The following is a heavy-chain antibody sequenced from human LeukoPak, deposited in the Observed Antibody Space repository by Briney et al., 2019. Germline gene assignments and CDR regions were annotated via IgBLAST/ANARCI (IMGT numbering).Heavy chain of an antibody. V-gene: IGHV3-48*04. Sequence: PGGSLRLSRAASGFTFSSYSMNWVRQAPGKGLEWVSYISSSSSTIYYADSVKGRFTIARDNAKNSLYLQMNSLRAEDTAVYYCARDSYYGNAFDIWGQGTMVTVSS. CDR2: ISSSSSTI. CDR1: GFTFSSYS. J-gene: IGHJ3*02. D-gene: IGHD3-10*01. CDR3: ARDSYYGNAFDI.